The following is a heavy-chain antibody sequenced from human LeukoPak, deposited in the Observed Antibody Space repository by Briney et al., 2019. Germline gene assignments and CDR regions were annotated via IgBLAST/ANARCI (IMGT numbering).Heavy chain of an antibody. J-gene: IGHJ4*02. CDR2: INPSGGST. CDR1: GYTFTSYY. CDR3: ASSCRYGSGRPIIMLGY. V-gene: IGHV1-46*01. D-gene: IGHD3-10*01. Sequence: ASVKVSCKASGYTFTSYYMHWVRQAPGQELEWMGIINPSGGSTSYAQKFQGRVTMTRDTSKNQFSLKLSSVTAADTAVYYCASSCRYGSGRPIIMLGYWGQGTLVTVSS.